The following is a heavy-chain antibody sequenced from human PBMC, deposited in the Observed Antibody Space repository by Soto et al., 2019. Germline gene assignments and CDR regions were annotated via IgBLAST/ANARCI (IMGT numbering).Heavy chain of an antibody. D-gene: IGHD5-18*01. CDR2: ISGRGGTT. CDR3: AKRDTTMARGAFDV. Sequence: EVQLMESGGGLVQPGGSLRLSCAASGFTFSTYAMSWVRQAPGKGLEWVSAISGRGGTTYYADSVKGRFTISRDNSNSTLYLQMDGLKGEDTALYYCAKRDTTMARGAFDVWVQGTIVTVSS. CDR1: GFTFSTYA. V-gene: IGHV3-23*01. J-gene: IGHJ3*01.